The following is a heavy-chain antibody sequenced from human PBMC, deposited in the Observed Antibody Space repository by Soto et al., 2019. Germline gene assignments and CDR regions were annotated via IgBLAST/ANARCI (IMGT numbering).Heavy chain of an antibody. D-gene: IGHD2-15*01. CDR3: ARDFDPTLRTDYYGMDV. Sequence: SDTLSLTCTVSGGSISSGDYYWSWIRQPPGKGLEWIGYIYYSGSTYYNPSLKSRVTISVDTSKNQFSLKLSSVTAADTAVYYCARDFDPTLRTDYYGMDVWGQGTTVTVS. CDR1: GGSISSGDYY. CDR2: IYYSGST. J-gene: IGHJ6*02. V-gene: IGHV4-30-4*02.